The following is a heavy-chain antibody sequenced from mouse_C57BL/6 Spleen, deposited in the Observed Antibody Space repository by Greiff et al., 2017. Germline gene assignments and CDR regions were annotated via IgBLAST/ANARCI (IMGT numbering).Heavy chain of an antibody. CDR1: GYSITSGYY. CDR3: ARDGKKGYAMDY. V-gene: IGHV3-6*01. Sequence: VQLKESGPGLVKPSQSLSLTCSVTGYSITSGYYWNWIRQFPGNKLEWMGYISYDGSNNYNPSLKNRISITRDTSKNQFFLKLNSVTTEDTATYYCARDGKKGYAMDYWGQGTSVTVSS. CDR2: ISYDGSN. J-gene: IGHJ4*01.